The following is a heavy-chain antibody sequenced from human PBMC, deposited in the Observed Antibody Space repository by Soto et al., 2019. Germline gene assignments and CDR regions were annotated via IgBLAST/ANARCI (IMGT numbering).Heavy chain of an antibody. CDR1: GFTFSSYS. Sequence: GGSLRLSCAASGFTFSSYSRNWVRQAPGKGLEWVSSISSSSSYIYYADSVKGRFTISRDNAKNSLYLQMNSLRAEDTAVYYCARRASSGWSDYWGQGTLVTVSS. J-gene: IGHJ4*02. CDR3: ARRASSGWSDY. V-gene: IGHV3-21*01. CDR2: ISSSSSYI. D-gene: IGHD6-19*01.